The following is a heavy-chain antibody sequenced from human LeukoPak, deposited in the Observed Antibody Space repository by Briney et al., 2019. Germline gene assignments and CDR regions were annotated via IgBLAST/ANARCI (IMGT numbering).Heavy chain of an antibody. CDR3: AREQGQQWRRFDS. V-gene: IGHV3-30*04. CDR2: ISSHGSNK. CDR1: GFTFNSYS. Sequence: GRSLRLSCAASGFTFNSYSMHWVRQAPGKGLKWVAVISSHGSNKDYADSVKGRFTISRDNSENTLYLQMDSLTTEDTGVCYCAREQGQQWRRFDSWGQGSPVTVSS. J-gene: IGHJ4*02. D-gene: IGHD6-19*01.